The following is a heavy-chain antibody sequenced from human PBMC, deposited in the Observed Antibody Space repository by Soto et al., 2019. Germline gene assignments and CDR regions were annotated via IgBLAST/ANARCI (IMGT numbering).Heavy chain of an antibody. CDR3: ARDQGVLRFLEWLFPPPDNWFDP. V-gene: IGHV1-18*04. CDR2: FSAYNGNT. D-gene: IGHD3-3*01. J-gene: IGHJ5*02. CDR1: GYTFTSYG. Sequence: QVQLVQSGAEVKKPGASVKVSCKASGYTFTSYGISWVRQAPGQGLEWMGWFSAYNGNTNYAQKLQGRVTMTTDTSTSTAYMELRSLRSDDTAVYYCARDQGVLRFLEWLFPPPDNWFDPWGQGTLVTVSS.